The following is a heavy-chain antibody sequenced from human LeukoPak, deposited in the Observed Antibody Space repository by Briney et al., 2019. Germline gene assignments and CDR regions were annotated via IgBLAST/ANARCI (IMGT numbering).Heavy chain of an antibody. CDR3: ARDGRYYNFDY. CDR2: INGDGSST. CDR1: GFTFSSYW. V-gene: IGHV3-74*01. D-gene: IGHD1-26*01. J-gene: IGHJ4*02. Sequence: GGSLRLSCAASGFTFSSYWMHWVRQAPGKGLMWVSRINGDGSSTSYADSVKGRFTISRDNAKNTLYLQMNSLRAEDTAVYYCARDGRYYNFDYWGQGTLVTVSS.